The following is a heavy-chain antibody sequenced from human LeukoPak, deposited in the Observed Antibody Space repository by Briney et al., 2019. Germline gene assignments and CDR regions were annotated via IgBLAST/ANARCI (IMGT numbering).Heavy chain of an antibody. CDR2: INNDGGST. D-gene: IGHD6-6*01. Sequence: GGSLRLSCAASGFAFSSYWMHWVRQAPGKGLVWVSVINNDGGSTTYGDSVKGRFTISRDNAKNTLYLQMNSLRAEDTAIYYCARDRPHNWFDPWGQGTLVTVSS. J-gene: IGHJ5*02. CDR3: ARDRPHNWFDP. CDR1: GFAFSSYW. V-gene: IGHV3-74*01.